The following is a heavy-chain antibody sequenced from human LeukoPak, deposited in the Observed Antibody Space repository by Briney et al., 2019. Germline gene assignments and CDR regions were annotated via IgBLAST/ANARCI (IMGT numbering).Heavy chain of an antibody. CDR2: ISAYNGNT. CDR3: ARDEGFDFWSGYYTSGSAFDI. V-gene: IGHV1-18*01. J-gene: IGHJ3*02. D-gene: IGHD3-3*01. Sequence: GASVKVSCKASGYTFTSYGISWVRQAPGQGLEWMGWISAYNGNTNYAQKLQGRVTMTTDTSTSTAYMELRSLRSDDTAVYYCARDEGFDFWSGYYTSGSAFDIWGQGTMVTVSS. CDR1: GYTFTSYG.